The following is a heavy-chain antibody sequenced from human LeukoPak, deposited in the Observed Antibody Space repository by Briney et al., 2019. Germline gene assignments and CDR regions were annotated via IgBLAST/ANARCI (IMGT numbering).Heavy chain of an antibody. CDR1: GFTFSSYW. D-gene: IGHD3/OR15-3a*01. CDR3: ARWTGKGDAFDI. CDR2: INSDGSST. V-gene: IGHV3-74*01. J-gene: IGHJ3*02. Sequence: PGGSLRLSCAASGFTFSSYWMHWVRQAPGEGLVWVSRINSDGSSTSYADSVKGRFTISRDNAKNTLYLQMNSLRAEDTAVYYCARWTGKGDAFDIWGQGTMSPSLQ.